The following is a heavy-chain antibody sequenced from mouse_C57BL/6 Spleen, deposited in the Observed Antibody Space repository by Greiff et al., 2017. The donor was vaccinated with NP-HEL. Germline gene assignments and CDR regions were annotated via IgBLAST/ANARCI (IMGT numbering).Heavy chain of an antibody. CDR3: LDGYPYAMDY. CDR2: IDPSDSYT. D-gene: IGHD2-3*01. CDR1: GYTFTSYW. Sequence: QVQLQQPGAELVRPGTSVKLSCKASGYTFTSYWMHWVKQRPGQGLEWIGVIDPSDSYTNYNQKFKGKATLTVDTSSSTAYMQLSSLTSEDSAVYYCLDGYPYAMDYWGQGTSVTVSS. V-gene: IGHV1-59*01. J-gene: IGHJ4*01.